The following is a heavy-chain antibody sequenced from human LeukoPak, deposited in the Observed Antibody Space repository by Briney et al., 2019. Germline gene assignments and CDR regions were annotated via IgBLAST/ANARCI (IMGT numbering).Heavy chain of an antibody. CDR3: ARSPVAGYYYYMDV. Sequence: ASVTVSCKASGYTFTGYYMHWVRQAPGQGLEWMGWINPNSGGTNYAQKFQGRVTMTTDTSSSTAYMELSRLRSDDSAVYYCARSPVAGYYYYMDVWGKGTTVTISS. V-gene: IGHV1-2*02. J-gene: IGHJ6*03. CDR2: INPNSGGT. CDR1: GYTFTGYY. D-gene: IGHD6-19*01.